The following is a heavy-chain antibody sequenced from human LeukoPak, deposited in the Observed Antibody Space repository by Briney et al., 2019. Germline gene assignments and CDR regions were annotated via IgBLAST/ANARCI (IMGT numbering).Heavy chain of an antibody. CDR3: AKDISVGATPYYFDY. CDR1: GFTFDDYA. D-gene: IGHD1-26*01. J-gene: IGHJ4*02. V-gene: IGHV3-9*01. Sequence: PVRSLRLSCAASGFTFDDYAMHWVRQAPGKGLEWVSGIIWNSGSIGYADSVKGRFTISRDNAKNSLYLQMNSLRAEDTALYYCAKDISVGATPYYFDYWGQGTLVTVSS. CDR2: IIWNSGSI.